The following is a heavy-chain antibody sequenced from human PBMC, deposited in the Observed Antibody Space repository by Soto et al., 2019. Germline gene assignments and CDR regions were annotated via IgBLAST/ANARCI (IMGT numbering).Heavy chain of an antibody. CDR1: GGSISRYY. D-gene: IGHD6-13*01. CDR2: AYYSGDT. Sequence: SETLSLTCSVSGGSISRYYWSWIRQPPGKGLEWIGYAYYSGDTGYNPSLKSRVTMAVDTSKNQFSLKLTSVTAADTAVYYCARVSYSSSWYYWGQGTLVTVSS. V-gene: IGHV4-59*12. CDR3: ARVSYSSSWYY. J-gene: IGHJ4*02.